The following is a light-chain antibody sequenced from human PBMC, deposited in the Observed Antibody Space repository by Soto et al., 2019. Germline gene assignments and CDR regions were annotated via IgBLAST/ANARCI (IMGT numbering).Light chain of an antibody. CDR1: QGIRSY. V-gene: IGKV1-9*01. CDR2: AAS. J-gene: IGKJ5*01. CDR3: QQYKNWPL. Sequence: IQLTQCPSSLSASVGDRVTITCRASQGIRSYLTWYQQKPGKAPKVLIYAASTLQTGVPSRFSGSGSGTDFTLTISSLQSEDFAVYYCQQYKNWPLFGQGTRLEIK.